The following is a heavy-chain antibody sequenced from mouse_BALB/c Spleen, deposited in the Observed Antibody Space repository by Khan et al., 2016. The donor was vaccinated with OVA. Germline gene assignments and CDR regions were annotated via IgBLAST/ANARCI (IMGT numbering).Heavy chain of an antibody. V-gene: IGHV1-54*01. D-gene: IGHD2-14*01. CDR1: GYAFTNYL. CDR2: INPGSGGT. Sequence: QVQLQQSGAELVRPGTSVKVSCKASGYAFTNYLIEWVKQRPGQGLEWIGLINPGSGGTNYNEKFKGKATLTADTSSSTAYMQLSSRTSDDSAVYFCARQGANRCWFAYWGQGTLVTVSA. CDR3: ARQGANRCWFAY. J-gene: IGHJ3*01.